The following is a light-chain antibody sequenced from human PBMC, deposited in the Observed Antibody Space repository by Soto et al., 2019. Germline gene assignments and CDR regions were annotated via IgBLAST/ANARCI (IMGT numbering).Light chain of an antibody. V-gene: IGKV3-20*01. Sequence: EIVLTQSPGTLSLSPWERATLSCRASEILSSSYFACYQHKPGQAPRLRIYGASGRPTGIPDRFSGSGSGTDFTLTISRLEPEDFALYYCQQYGSSAPITFGQGTRLEIK. CDR2: GAS. J-gene: IGKJ5*01. CDR1: EILSSSY. CDR3: QQYGSSAPIT.